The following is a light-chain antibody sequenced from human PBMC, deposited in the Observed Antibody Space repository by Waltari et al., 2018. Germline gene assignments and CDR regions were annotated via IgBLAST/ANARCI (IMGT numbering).Light chain of an antibody. CDR2: LCS. J-gene: IGKJ2*01. CDR1: QSLLHSNGYNF. CDR3: MQALQAPRT. V-gene: IGKV2-28*01. Sequence: DIVMTQSPLSLPVTPGEQASIYCRSSQSLLHSNGYNFLDWYLQKPGQSPQLLVYLCSNRASGVPDRFSGSGSGTDFTLKISRVEAEDAGFYYCMQALQAPRTFGQGTKLEI.